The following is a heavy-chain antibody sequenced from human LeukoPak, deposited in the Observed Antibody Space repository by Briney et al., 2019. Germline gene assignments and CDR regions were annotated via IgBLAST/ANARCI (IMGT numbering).Heavy chain of an antibody. V-gene: IGHV1-2*02. D-gene: IGHD1-26*01. CDR2: IKLSSGDT. J-gene: IGHJ4*02. Sequence: GASVKVSCKTSGYTSIDHYIYWVRQAPGRGLEWMGWIKLSSGDTNYVPKFEGRVTMTRDTSISTAYMEVSGLRSDDTAVYYCATKKDVGSFYAFWGQGTLVTVSS. CDR1: GYTSIDHY. CDR3: ATKKDVGSFYAF.